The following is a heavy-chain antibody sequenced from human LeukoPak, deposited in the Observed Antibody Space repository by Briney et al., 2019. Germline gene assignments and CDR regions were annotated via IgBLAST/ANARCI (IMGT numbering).Heavy chain of an antibody. V-gene: IGHV4-59*11. J-gene: IGHJ5*02. CDR1: GGSISNHY. CDR3: ARDFGRGYCSTTSCFVPWFDP. D-gene: IGHD2-2*01. CDR2: IHYSGST. Sequence: PSETLSLTCTASGGSISNHYWSWIRQPPGKGLEWIGYIHYSGSTNYNPSLKSRVTISVDTSKNQFSLKLTSVTAADTAVYYCARDFGRGYCSTTSCFVPWFDPWGQGTLVTVSS.